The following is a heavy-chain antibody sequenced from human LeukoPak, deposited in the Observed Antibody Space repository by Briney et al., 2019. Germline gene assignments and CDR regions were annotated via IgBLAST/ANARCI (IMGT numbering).Heavy chain of an antibody. CDR3: ARVGDNWNDPDY. CDR1: GFTFSSYG. CDR2: IRYDGSNK. V-gene: IGHV3-30*02. J-gene: IGHJ4*02. Sequence: GGSLRLSCAASGFTFSSYGMHWVRQAPGKGLEWVAFIRYDGSNKYYADSVKGRFTISRDNAKNSLYLQMNSLRAEDTAVYYCARVGDNWNDPDYWGQGTLVTVSS. D-gene: IGHD1-20*01.